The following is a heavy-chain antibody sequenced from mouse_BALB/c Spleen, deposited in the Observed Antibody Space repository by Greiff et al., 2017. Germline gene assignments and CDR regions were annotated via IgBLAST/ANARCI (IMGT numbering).Heavy chain of an antibody. V-gene: IGHV2-6-2*01. J-gene: IGHJ4*01. CDR1: GFSLTSYG. Sequence: QVQLQQSGPDLVAPSQSLSITCTVSGFSLTSYGVHGVRQPPGKGLEWLVVIWSDGSTTYNSALKSRLSISKDNSKRQVFLKMNSLQTDDTAMYYCARQGVVDYYAMDYWGQGTSVTVSS. CDR3: ARQGVVDYYAMDY. CDR2: IWSDGST. D-gene: IGHD1-1*01.